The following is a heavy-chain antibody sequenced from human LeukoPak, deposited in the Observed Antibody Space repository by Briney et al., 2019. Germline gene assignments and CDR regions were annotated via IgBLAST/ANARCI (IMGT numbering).Heavy chain of an antibody. CDR1: GGSINNNNW. CDR2: IYHSGST. CDR3: ARDSGYAPPKLDY. D-gene: IGHD2-15*01. Sequence: SETLSLTCAVSGGSINNNNWWSWVRQPPRKGLEWIGEIYHSGSTNYNPSLKSRVTISVAKSKNQFSLKLTSVTAADTAVYYCARDSGYAPPKLDYWGQGILVTVSS. V-gene: IGHV4-4*02. J-gene: IGHJ4*02.